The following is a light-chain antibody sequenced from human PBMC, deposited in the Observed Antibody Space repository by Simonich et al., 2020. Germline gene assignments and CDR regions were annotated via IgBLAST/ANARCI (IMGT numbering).Light chain of an antibody. Sequence: QSALAPPASVSWAPGQAITIPRPGTSRDVGGYYYVSWYQQHPGKAPKLLIYDVSKRPSGVPDSFSGSKSGNTASLTISGLQAEDEADYYCCSYAGSYTWVFGGGTKLTVL. J-gene: IGLJ3*02. CDR2: DVS. CDR3: CSYAGSYTWV. CDR1: SRDVGGYYY. V-gene: IGLV2-11*02.